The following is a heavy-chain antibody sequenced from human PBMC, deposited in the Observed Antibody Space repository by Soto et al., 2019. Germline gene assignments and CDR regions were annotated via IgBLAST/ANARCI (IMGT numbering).Heavy chain of an antibody. D-gene: IGHD3-10*01. V-gene: IGHV1-3*01. CDR2: INGANGDT. CDR3: ARKDYYGAGIYYFDH. J-gene: IGHJ4*02. Sequence: QVQLVQSGAEVKKPGASVKDSCKASGYTFTAYPVHWVRQAPGQRLEWMGWINGANGDTGYSQKFQGRVTVTRDTSANTVYMELSSLTSEDTAVYYCARKDYYGAGIYYFDHWGQGTLVTVSS. CDR1: GYTFTAYP.